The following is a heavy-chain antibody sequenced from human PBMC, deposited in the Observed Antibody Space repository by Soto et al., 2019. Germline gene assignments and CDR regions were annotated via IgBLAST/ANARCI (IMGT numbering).Heavy chain of an antibody. V-gene: IGHV3-48*03. CDR1: GFTFSSYD. Sequence: PGGSLRLSCEASGFTFSSYDMNWVRQAPGKGLEWLSYISGSGRTIYYADSVKGRFTISRDSAKKALFLQMNSLRAEDTALYYCARGDDNSGYSYAFDSWGQGTPVTVSS. D-gene: IGHD3-22*01. J-gene: IGHJ4*02. CDR2: ISGSGRTI. CDR3: ARGDDNSGYSYAFDS.